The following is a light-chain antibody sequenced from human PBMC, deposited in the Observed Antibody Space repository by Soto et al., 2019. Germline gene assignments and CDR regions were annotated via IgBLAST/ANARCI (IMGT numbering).Light chain of an antibody. CDR2: AAS. J-gene: IGKJ2*01. Sequence: ESVLTQSPGTLSLSPGERATLSCRASQSISSSYLAWYQQKPGQAPRLLIYAASSRATGIPDRFSGSGSGTDFTLTISSLEPEDFSVYYCQQYDSSPLYTFGQGTKLEIK. CDR3: QQYDSSPLYT. CDR1: QSISSSY. V-gene: IGKV3-20*01.